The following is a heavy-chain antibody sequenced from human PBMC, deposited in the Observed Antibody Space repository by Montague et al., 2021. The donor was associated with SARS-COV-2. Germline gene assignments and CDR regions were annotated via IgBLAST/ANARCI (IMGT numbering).Heavy chain of an antibody. CDR3: ARDTFHYGSDSYYVDTFDM. D-gene: IGHD3-10*01. Sequence: SETLSLTCTVSGGSITSNWWSRIRQPPGKGLEWVGNALYTGRSRPNPSLQSRVFISVDTSKNQVSLKLSSVTAADTAVYYCARDTFHYGSDSYYVDTFDMWGQGTMVTVSS. V-gene: IGHV4-59*01. CDR2: ALYTGRS. J-gene: IGHJ3*02. CDR1: GGSITSNW.